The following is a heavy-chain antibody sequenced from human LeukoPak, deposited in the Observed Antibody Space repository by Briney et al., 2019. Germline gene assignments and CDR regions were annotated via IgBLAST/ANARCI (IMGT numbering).Heavy chain of an antibody. CDR1: GFTFSSYE. CDR3: TTRIPLTTVTPYFDY. J-gene: IGHJ4*02. CDR2: IKSKTDGGTT. Sequence: PGGSLRLSCAASGFTFSSYEMSWVRQAPGKGLEWVGRIKSKTDGGTTDYAAPVKGRFTISRDDSKNTLYLQMNSLKTEDTAVYYCTTRIPLTTVTPYFDYWGQGTLVTVSS. D-gene: IGHD4-17*01. V-gene: IGHV3-15*01.